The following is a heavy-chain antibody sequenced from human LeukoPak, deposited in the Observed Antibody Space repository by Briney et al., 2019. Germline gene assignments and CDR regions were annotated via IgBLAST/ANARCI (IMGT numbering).Heavy chain of an antibody. J-gene: IGHJ4*02. V-gene: IGHV4-59*01. Sequence: SETLSLTCTVSGDSISSYLWCWIRQPPGKGLEWIGCLYYSGRTNYSPSLTSRVTLSADTSKNQFSLKLNSVTAADSAIYYCARDYSGYEFDYWGQGTLVTVSS. CDR1: GDSISSYL. D-gene: IGHD5-12*01. CDR3: ARDYSGYEFDY. CDR2: LYYSGRT.